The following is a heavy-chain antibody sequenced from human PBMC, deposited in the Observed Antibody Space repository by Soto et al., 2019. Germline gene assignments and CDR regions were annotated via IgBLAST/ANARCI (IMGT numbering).Heavy chain of an antibody. CDR2: ISAYNGNT. V-gene: IGHV1-18*01. D-gene: IGHD3-10*01. CDR1: GYTFTSYG. J-gene: IGHJ6*02. CDR3: ARDTILSVWFGGPYYYYGMDV. Sequence: GASVKVSCKASGYTFTSYGISWVRQAPGQGVEGMGWISAYNGNTNYAQKPQGRVTMTTDTSTSTAYMELRSLRSDDTAVYYCARDTILSVWFGGPYYYYGMDVWGQGTTVTVSS.